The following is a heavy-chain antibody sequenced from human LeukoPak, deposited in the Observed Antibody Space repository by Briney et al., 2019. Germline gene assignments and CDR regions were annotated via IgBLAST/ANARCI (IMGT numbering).Heavy chain of an antibody. V-gene: IGHV4-39*01. J-gene: IGHJ6*03. CDR3: ARTYHRFYYYYMDV. CDR2: IYYSGST. D-gene: IGHD2-2*01. Sequence: SETLSLTCTVSGGSINRSYYYWGSIRQPQGKGLEWIGTIYYSGSTFYNPSLKSRVSISVDTSKNEFSLTVNSVTAADTAVYYCARTYHRFYYYYMDVWGKGTTVTISS. CDR1: GGSINRSYYY.